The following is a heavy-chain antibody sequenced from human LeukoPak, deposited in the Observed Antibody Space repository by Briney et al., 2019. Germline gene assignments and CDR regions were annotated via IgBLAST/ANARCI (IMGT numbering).Heavy chain of an antibody. J-gene: IGHJ4*02. V-gene: IGHV3-48*04. CDR2: ISSGGITI. CDR1: GFTFSTYT. CDR3: ARDFDYGDYIDF. Sequence: PGGSLRLSCAASGFTFSTYTFNWVCQAPGKGLEWLSYISSGGITIFYADSVKGRFTISRDNAKNSLYLHMNSLKAEDTAVYYCARDFDYGDYIDFWGQGTLVTVSS. D-gene: IGHD4-17*01.